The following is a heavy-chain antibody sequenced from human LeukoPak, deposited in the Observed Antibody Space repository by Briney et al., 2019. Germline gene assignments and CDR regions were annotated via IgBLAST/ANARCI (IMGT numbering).Heavy chain of an antibody. Sequence: SETLSLTCAVYGGSFSGYYWSWIRQPPGKGLEWIGEINHSGSTNYNPSLKSRVTISVDTSKNQFSLKLSSVTAADTAVYYCARHENGGNSGAFDIWGQGTMVTVSS. CDR3: ARHENGGNSGAFDI. D-gene: IGHD4-23*01. CDR2: INHSGST. V-gene: IGHV4-34*01. J-gene: IGHJ3*02. CDR1: GGSFSGYY.